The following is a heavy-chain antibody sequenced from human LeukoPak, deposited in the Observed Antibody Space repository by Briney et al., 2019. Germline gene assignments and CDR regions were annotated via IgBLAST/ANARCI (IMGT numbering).Heavy chain of an antibody. CDR3: AKPRGEEWLVGLYDAFDI. V-gene: IGHV3-23*01. D-gene: IGHD6-19*01. J-gene: IGHJ3*02. CDR1: GFTFSSYA. CDR2: ISGSDGST. Sequence: GGSLRLSCAPSGFTFSSYAMSWVRQAPGKGLEWVSVISGSDGSTYYADSVKGRFTISRDNSKNTLYLQMNSLRAEDTAVFYCAKPRGEEWLVGLYDAFDIWGQGTMVTVSS.